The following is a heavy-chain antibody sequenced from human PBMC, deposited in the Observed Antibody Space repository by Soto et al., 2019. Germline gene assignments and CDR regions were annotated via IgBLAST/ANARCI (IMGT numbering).Heavy chain of an antibody. J-gene: IGHJ4*02. CDR2: ISNDGRGK. Sequence: GGSLRLSCAASGFAFTTYAIHWVRQAPGKGLEWVAVISNDGRGKYYADSVKGRFTISRDNSKNTLYLQMNSLRSDDTAVYYCARDQCFGGGRSCYYFDFWGQGTLVTVSS. CDR1: GFAFTTYA. CDR3: ARDQCFGGGRSCYYFDF. V-gene: IGHV3-30*04. D-gene: IGHD2-15*01.